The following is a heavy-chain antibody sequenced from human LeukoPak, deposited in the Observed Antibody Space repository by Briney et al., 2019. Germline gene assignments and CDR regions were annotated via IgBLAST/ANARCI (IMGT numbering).Heavy chain of an antibody. Sequence: GGSLRLSCEASGFSFSSYWMHWVRQAPGKGLVWVSRINSDGSSTTYADSVKGRLTISRDNAKNTLYLQMNSLRAEDTAVYYCVREGHVSGYDFDYWGQGTLVTVSS. D-gene: IGHD5-12*01. CDR1: GFSFSSYW. CDR3: VREGHVSGYDFDY. CDR2: INSDGSST. V-gene: IGHV3-74*01. J-gene: IGHJ4*02.